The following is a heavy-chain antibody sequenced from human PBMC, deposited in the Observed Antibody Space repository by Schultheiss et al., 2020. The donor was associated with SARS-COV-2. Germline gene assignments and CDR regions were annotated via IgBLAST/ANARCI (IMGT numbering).Heavy chain of an antibody. D-gene: IGHD3-10*01. CDR2: ISYDGSNK. Sequence: GGSLRLSCAASGFTFSSYAMHWVRQAPGKGLEWVAVISYDGSNKYYADSVKGRFTISRDNSKNTLYLQMNSLRAEDTAVYYCARDRLWFGESLGYYYGMDVWGQGTTVTVSS. V-gene: IGHV3-30-3*01. CDR3: ARDRLWFGESLGYYYGMDV. CDR1: GFTFSSYA. J-gene: IGHJ6*02.